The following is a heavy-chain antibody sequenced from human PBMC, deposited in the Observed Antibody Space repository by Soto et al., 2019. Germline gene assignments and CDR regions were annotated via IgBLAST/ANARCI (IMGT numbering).Heavy chain of an antibody. Sequence: SVKVSCKASGGTFSIYAISGVLQSRLQWLEWMGGIIPIFGTANYAQKFQGRVTITADESTSTAYMELSSLRSEDTAVYYCARVSISAVVVADDAFDIWGQGTMVTVSS. CDR3: ARVSISAVVVADDAFDI. V-gene: IGHV1-69*13. D-gene: IGHD2-15*01. J-gene: IGHJ3*02. CDR1: GGTFSIYA. CDR2: IIPIFGTA.